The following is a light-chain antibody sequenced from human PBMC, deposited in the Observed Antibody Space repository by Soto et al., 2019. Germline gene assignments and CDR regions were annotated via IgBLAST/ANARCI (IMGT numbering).Light chain of an antibody. CDR1: QSISSY. J-gene: IGKJ5*01. CDR3: QQSYNTPSIT. V-gene: IGKV1-39*01. CDR2: AAS. Sequence: DIQMTQSPSSLSASVGDRVTITCRASQSISSYLNWYQQKPGKAPKLLIYAASSLQSGVPSRFSGSGSGTDFTLTISSLQPEDFATYYCQQSYNTPSITCGQETRLEIK.